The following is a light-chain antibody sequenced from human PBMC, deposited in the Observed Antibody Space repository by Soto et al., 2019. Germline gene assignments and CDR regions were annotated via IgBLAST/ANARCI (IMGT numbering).Light chain of an antibody. CDR3: QQSHSTPWT. V-gene: IGKV1-39*01. Sequence: DIHMTQSPSSLSAALGDRVTITFRASQTISNYLNWYQQKPGKAPKLLIYAASSLQTGVPSRFSGSGSGTDFTLTFISLQPEDFATYYCQQSHSTPWTFGQGTKVDIK. J-gene: IGKJ1*01. CDR1: QTISNY. CDR2: AAS.